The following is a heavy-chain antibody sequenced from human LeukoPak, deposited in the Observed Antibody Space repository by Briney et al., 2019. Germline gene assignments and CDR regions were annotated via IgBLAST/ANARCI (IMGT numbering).Heavy chain of an antibody. V-gene: IGHV1-2*02. J-gene: IGHJ6*02. Sequence: ASVKVSCKASGYTFTGYYMHWVRQAPGQGLEWMGWISPNSGGTNYAQKFQGRVTMTRDTSISTAYMELSRLRSDDTAVYYCARGWSEMATVYYYYYGMDVWGQGTTVTVSS. CDR1: GYTFTGYY. CDR3: ARGWSEMATVYYYYYGMDV. CDR2: ISPNSGGT. D-gene: IGHD5-24*01.